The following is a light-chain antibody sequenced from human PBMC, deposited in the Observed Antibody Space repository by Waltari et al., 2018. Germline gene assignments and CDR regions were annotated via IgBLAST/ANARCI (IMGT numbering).Light chain of an antibody. Sequence: QLVVTQSPSASASLGASVKLTCTLSSGHSSNVIAWLQQQPEKGPRYLMKVNSDGSHSRGDEIPDRFSGSSSGAERYLTISSLQAEDEADDYCQTGGHGTWVFGGGTK. CDR2: VNSDGSH. CDR3: QTGGHGTWV. CDR1: SGHSSNV. V-gene: IGLV4-69*01. J-gene: IGLJ3*02.